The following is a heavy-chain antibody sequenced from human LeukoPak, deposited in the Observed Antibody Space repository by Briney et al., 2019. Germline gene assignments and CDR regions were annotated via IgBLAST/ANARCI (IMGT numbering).Heavy chain of an antibody. J-gene: IGHJ6*02. D-gene: IGHD3-3*01. CDR1: GGSVSSGSYY. V-gene: IGHV4-31*03. CDR3: AREVRFCYGMDV. Sequence: PSETLSLTCTVSGGSVSSGSYYWSWIRQPPGKGLEWIGYIYYSGSTYYNPSLKSRVTISVDTSKNQFSLKLSSVTAADTAVYYCAREVRFCYGMDVWGQGTTVTVSS. CDR2: IYYSGST.